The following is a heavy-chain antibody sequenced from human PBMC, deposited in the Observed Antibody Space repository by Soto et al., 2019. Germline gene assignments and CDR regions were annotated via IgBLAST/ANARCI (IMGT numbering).Heavy chain of an antibody. CDR2: IIPILDIA. CDR3: ARRYGVAFDI. D-gene: IGHD3-10*01. V-gene: IGHV1-69*02. CDR1: GGTFSNYT. Sequence: SVKVSCKASGGTFSNYTISWVRQAPGQGLEWMGRIIPILDIANYAQKFQGRVTITADKSTSTAYMELSSLRSEDTAVYYCARRYGVAFDIWGQGTMVTVSS. J-gene: IGHJ3*02.